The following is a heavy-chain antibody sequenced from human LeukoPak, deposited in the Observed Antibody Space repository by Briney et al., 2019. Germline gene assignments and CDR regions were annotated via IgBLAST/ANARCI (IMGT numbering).Heavy chain of an antibody. D-gene: IGHD6-13*01. CDR2: ISGSGGST. CDR1: GFTFCSYA. Sequence: GSLRLSCAASGFTFCSYAMSWVRPAPGKGVEWVSAISGSGGSTYYADSVKGRFTISRDNSKNTLYLQMNSLRAEDTAVYYCAKSYSSSWSPFFDYWGQGTLVTVSS. J-gene: IGHJ4*02. V-gene: IGHV3-23*01. CDR3: AKSYSSSWSPFFDY.